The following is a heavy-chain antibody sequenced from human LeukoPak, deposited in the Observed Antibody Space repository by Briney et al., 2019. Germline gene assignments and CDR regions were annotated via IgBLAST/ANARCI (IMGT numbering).Heavy chain of an antibody. Sequence: SETLSLTCAVYGGSFSGYYWSWIRQPPGKGLEWIGEINHSGSTNYNPSLKGRVTISVDTSKNQFSLKLSSVTAADTAVYYCARGRTKYSSGPLLHWGQGTLVTVSS. CDR3: ARGRTKYSSGPLLH. V-gene: IGHV4-34*01. CDR1: GGSFSGYY. J-gene: IGHJ4*02. D-gene: IGHD6-19*01. CDR2: INHSGST.